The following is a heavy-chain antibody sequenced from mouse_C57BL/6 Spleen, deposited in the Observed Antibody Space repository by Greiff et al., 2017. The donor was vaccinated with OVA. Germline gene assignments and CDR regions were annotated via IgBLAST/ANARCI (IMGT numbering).Heavy chain of an antibody. V-gene: IGHV1-64*01. Sequence: VQLQQSGAELVKPGASVKLSCKASGYTFTSYWMHWVKQRPGQGLEWIGMIHPNSGSTNYNEKFKSKATLTVDKSSSTAYMQLSSLTSEDSAVYYCARRGDYYGSNFDYWGQGTTLTVSS. CDR1: GYTFTSYW. CDR3: ARRGDYYGSNFDY. CDR2: IHPNSGST. J-gene: IGHJ2*01. D-gene: IGHD1-1*01.